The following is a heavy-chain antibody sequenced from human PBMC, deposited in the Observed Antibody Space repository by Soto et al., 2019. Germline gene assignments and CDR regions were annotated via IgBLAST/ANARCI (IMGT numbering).Heavy chain of an antibody. Sequence: PLSLTCTVSDASINSGGDYWSWIRQQPGKGLEGTGNIYERASTHYNASLKTRVTIPEDTSKNQYSLHLSPVTAADTAEYHCACSGYDVLSGYRIDYWGQGTLVTVSS. CDR2: IYERAST. V-gene: IGHV4-31*03. CDR3: ACSGYDVLSGYRIDY. D-gene: IGHD3-3*01. CDR1: DASINSGGDY. J-gene: IGHJ4*03.